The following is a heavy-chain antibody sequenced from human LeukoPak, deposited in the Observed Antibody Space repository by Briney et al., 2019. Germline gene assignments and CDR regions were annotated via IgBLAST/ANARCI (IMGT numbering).Heavy chain of an antibody. Sequence: SETLSLTCAVYGGSFSGYYWSWIRQPPGKGLEWIGEINHSGSTNYNPSLKSRVTISVDTSKNQFSLKLSSVTAADTAVYYCAITKYRSGWYYFDYWGQGTLVTVSS. J-gene: IGHJ4*02. CDR2: INHSGST. V-gene: IGHV4-34*01. CDR1: GGSFSGYY. CDR3: AITKYRSGWYYFDY. D-gene: IGHD6-19*01.